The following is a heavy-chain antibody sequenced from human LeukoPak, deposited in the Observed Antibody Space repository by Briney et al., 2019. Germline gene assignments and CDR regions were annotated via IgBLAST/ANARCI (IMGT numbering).Heavy chain of an antibody. CDR2: ISSSSSYI. V-gene: IGHV3-21*01. CDR1: RFTFSSYS. Sequence: GGSLTLSCAASRFTFSSYSMNWVRQAPGKGLEWVSSISSSSSYIYYADSVKGRFSISRDNAKNSLYLQMNSLRAEDTAVYYCARVVGATTAFDIWGQGTMVTVSS. J-gene: IGHJ3*02. D-gene: IGHD1-26*01. CDR3: ARVVGATTAFDI.